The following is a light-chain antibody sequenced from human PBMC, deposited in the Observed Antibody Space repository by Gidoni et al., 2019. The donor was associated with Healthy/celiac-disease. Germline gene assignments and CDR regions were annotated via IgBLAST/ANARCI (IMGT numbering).Light chain of an antibody. CDR2: AAS. V-gene: IGKV1-39*01. Sequence: DPVSITCRASQSISSYLNWYQQKPGKAPKLLIYAASSLQSGVPSRFSGSGSGTDLTLTISSLQPEDFATYYCQQSYSTPYTFGQGTSLEIK. CDR3: QQSYSTPYT. J-gene: IGKJ2*01. CDR1: QSISSY.